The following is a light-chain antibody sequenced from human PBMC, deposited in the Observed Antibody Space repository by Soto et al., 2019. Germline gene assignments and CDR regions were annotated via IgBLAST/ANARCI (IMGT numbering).Light chain of an antibody. CDR3: QQPRNRPRFN. J-gene: IGKJ3*01. CDR1: QSVDNY. Sequence: EIVLTQSPATLSLSPGERATLSCRASQSVDNYLAWYQQKPGQAPRLLIYDVSNTATGTPARLSGSGSGTDFALSISSIEPEDFAVYYCQQPRNRPRFNFGPGTKVDSK. V-gene: IGKV3-11*01. CDR2: DVS.